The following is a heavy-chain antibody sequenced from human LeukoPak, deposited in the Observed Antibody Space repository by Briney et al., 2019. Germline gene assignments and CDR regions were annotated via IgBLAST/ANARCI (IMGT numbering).Heavy chain of an antibody. CDR2: FHTRGST. J-gene: IGHJ5*02. CDR1: RGSISSGNYY. Sequence: SETLSLTCTVSRGSISSGNYYWSWIRQPAGKGLEWTGRFHTRGSTNYNPSLKSRVIISVDTSKTQFSLKLNSVTAADTAVYYCARVDGSCSGGSCPSGNWFDPWGQGTLVTVSS. CDR3: ARVDGSCSGGSCPSGNWFDP. D-gene: IGHD2-15*01. V-gene: IGHV4-61*02.